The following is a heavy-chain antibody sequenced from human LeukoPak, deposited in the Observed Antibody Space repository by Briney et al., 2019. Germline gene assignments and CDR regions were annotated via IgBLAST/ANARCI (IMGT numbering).Heavy chain of an antibody. Sequence: SETLSLTCTVSGGSISSYYWGWIRQPPGKGLEWIGSIYYSGSTYYNPSLKSRVTISVDTSKNQFSLKLSSVTAADTAVYYCARTLPVPAAIAYYYYGMDVWGQGTTVTVSS. D-gene: IGHD2-2*01. CDR2: IYYSGST. V-gene: IGHV4-39*01. J-gene: IGHJ6*02. CDR1: GGSISSYY. CDR3: ARTLPVPAAIAYYYYGMDV.